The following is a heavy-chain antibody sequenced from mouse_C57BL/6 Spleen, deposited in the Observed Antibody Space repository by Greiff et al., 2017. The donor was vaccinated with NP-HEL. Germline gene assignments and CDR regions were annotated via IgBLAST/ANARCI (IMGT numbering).Heavy chain of an antibody. J-gene: IGHJ1*03. V-gene: IGHV1-50*01. CDR1: GYTFTSYW. Sequence: QVQLQQPGAELVKPGASVKLSCKASGYTFTSYWMQWVKQRPGQGLEWIGEIDPSDSYTNYNQKFKGKATLTVDPSSSTAYMQLSSLTSEDSAVYYCARGAPYYGSPYWYFDVWGTGTTVPVSS. CDR2: IDPSDSYT. D-gene: IGHD1-1*01. CDR3: ARGAPYYGSPYWYFDV.